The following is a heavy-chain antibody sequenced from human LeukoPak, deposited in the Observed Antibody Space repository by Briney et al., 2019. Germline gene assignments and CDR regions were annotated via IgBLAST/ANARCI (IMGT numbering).Heavy chain of an antibody. CDR3: AREDTAMDFDY. D-gene: IGHD5-18*01. Sequence: SETLSLTCTVSGGSISSYYWSWIRQPPGKGLEWIGYIYYSGSTNYNPSLKSRVTISVDTSKNQFSLKLSSVTAADTAVYYCAREDTAMDFDYWGQGTLVTVSS. CDR2: IYYSGST. V-gene: IGHV4-59*01. J-gene: IGHJ4*02. CDR1: GGSISSYY.